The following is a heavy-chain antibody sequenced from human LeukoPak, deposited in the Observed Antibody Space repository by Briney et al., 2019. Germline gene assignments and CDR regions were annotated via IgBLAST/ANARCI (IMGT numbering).Heavy chain of an antibody. Sequence: GGSLRLSCAASGFTFSSYGVSWVRQAPGKGLEWVSGISGSGHRTYYADSVKGRFTISRDNAKNSLYLQMNSLRAEDTAVYYCARSMYYYDSSGYYWSYLDYWGQGTLVTVSS. CDR3: ARSMYYYDSSGYYWSYLDY. CDR2: ISGSGHRT. D-gene: IGHD3-22*01. J-gene: IGHJ4*02. CDR1: GFTFSSYG. V-gene: IGHV3-23*01.